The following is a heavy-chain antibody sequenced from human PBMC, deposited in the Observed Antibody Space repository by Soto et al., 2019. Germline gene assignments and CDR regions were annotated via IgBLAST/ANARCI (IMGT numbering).Heavy chain of an antibody. CDR2: IYTSGST. CDR1: GGSISSYY. CDR3: ARGEAEDYYDSSGYYYYYGMDV. J-gene: IGHJ6*02. D-gene: IGHD3-22*01. Sequence: PSETLSLTCTVSGGSISSYYWSWIRQPAGKGLEWIGRIYTSGSTNYNPSLKSRVTMSVDTSKNQFSLKLSSVTAADTAVYYCARGEAEDYYDSSGYYYYYGMDVWGQGTTVTVSS. V-gene: IGHV4-4*07.